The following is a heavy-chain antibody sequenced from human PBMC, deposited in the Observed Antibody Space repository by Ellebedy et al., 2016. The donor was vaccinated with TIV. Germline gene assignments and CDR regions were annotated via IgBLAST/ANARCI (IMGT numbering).Heavy chain of an antibody. CDR3: ARGWCGGDCYSSGHQTHYYYYYGMDV. CDR2: IKQDGSEK. J-gene: IGHJ6*02. D-gene: IGHD2-21*02. V-gene: IGHV3-7*01. Sequence: GGSLRLSCEASGLTFSSHWMSWVRQAPGKGLEWVANIKQDGSEKYYVDSVKGRFTISRDNAKNSLYLQMNSLRAEDTAVYYCARGWCGGDCYSSGHQTHYYYYYGMDVWGQGTTVTVSS. CDR1: GLTFSSHW.